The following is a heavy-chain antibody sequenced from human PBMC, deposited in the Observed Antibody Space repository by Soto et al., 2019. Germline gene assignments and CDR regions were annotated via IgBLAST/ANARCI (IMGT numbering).Heavy chain of an antibody. J-gene: IGHJ4*02. CDR3: AKSAHPAAVTLYYFDS. CDR2: ISDDGSKK. V-gene: IGHV3-30*18. D-gene: IGHD4-17*01. CDR1: GFSFNNYA. Sequence: QVQLVESGGGVVQPGRSLRLSCAASGFSFNNYAMHWVRQAPGKGLEWVTLISDDGSKKYFADSVKGRFTVSRDNSKNTLFLQMNSLKTEDTVVYYCAKSAHPAAVTLYYFDSWGQGTLVTVSS.